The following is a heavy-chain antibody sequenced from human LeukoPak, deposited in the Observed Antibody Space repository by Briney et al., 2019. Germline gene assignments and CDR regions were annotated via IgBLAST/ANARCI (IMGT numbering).Heavy chain of an antibody. CDR1: GGSISSDC. D-gene: IGHD2-15*01. Sequence: SDTLSVTCTVSGGSISSDCWSWIRQPPGKGREWIGYIYYSGSTNYNPSLKSRVTISVDTSKNQFSLKLSSVTAADTAVYYCARDRGYCSGGSCYRWFDPWGQGTLVTVSS. CDR3: ARDRGYCSGGSCYRWFDP. J-gene: IGHJ5*02. CDR2: IYYSGST. V-gene: IGHV4-59*01.